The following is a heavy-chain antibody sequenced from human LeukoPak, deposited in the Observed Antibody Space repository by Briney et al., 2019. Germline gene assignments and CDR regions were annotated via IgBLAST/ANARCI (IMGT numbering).Heavy chain of an antibody. J-gene: IGHJ4*02. V-gene: IGHV4-30-4*01. D-gene: IGHD2-2*02. CDR3: ARVVPAAIRGIDY. CDR2: IYYSGST. Sequence: SETLSLTCTVSGGSISSGDYYWSWIRQPPGKGLEWIGYIYYSGSTYYNPPLKSRVTISVDTSKNQFSLKLSSVTAADTAVYYCARVVPAAIRGIDYWGQGTLVTVSS. CDR1: GGSISSGDYY.